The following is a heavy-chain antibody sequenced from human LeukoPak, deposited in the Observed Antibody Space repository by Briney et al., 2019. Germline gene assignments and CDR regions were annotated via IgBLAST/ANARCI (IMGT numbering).Heavy chain of an antibody. J-gene: IGHJ4*02. CDR3: ASQPRMIAAAGLIDY. Sequence: PGGSLRLSCGASGLTFSDHFISWIRQPPGKGLEWIGSIYYSGSTYYNPSLKSRVTISVDTSKNQFSLKLSSVTAADTAVYYCASQPRMIAAAGLIDYWGQGTLVTVSS. CDR1: GLTFSDHF. CDR2: IYYSGST. V-gene: IGHV4-38-2*01. D-gene: IGHD6-13*01.